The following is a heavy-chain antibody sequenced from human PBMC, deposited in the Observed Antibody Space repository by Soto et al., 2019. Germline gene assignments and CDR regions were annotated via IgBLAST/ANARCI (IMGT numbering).Heavy chain of an antibody. CDR2: IYYSGST. CDR3: ARSSQPDYDYVWGSYRSPFYGMDV. V-gene: IGHV4-59*01. D-gene: IGHD3-16*02. CDR1: GGSISSYY. J-gene: IGHJ6*02. Sequence: PSETLSLTCTVSGGSISSYYWSWIRQPPGKGLEWIGYIYYSGSTNYNPSLKSRVTISVDTSKNQFSLKLSSVTAADTAVYYCARSSQPDYDYVWGSYRSPFYGMDVWGQGTTVTVSS.